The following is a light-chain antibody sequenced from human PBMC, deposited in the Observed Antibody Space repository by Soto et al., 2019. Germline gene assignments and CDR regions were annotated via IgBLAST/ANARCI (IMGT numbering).Light chain of an antibody. V-gene: IGKV3-15*01. CDR3: QQYRNWPRT. CDR2: GAS. Sequence: EIVLRQSPATLSVSPGERATLSCRASQSVGSTLAWYQRRPGQSPRLIIYGASTRATDMPGRFSGRGSGTECTLTINSLQSEDFAVYYCQQYRNWPRTFGQGTKVDIK. CDR1: QSVGST. J-gene: IGKJ1*01.